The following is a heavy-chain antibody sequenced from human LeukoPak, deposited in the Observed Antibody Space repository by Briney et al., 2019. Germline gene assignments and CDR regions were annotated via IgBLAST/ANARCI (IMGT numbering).Heavy chain of an antibody. J-gene: IGHJ5*02. CDR1: GGSISSSY. CDR2: IYYSGST. D-gene: IGHD2-2*01. V-gene: IGHV4-59*01. CDR3: ASGGYCSSTSCYPNWFDP. Sequence: SETLSLTCTVSGGSISSSYWSWIRQPPGKGLQWIGYIYYSGSTNYNPSLKSRVTISLDTSKNQFSLKLSSVTAADMAVYYCASGGYCSSTSCYPNWFDPWGQGTLVTVSS.